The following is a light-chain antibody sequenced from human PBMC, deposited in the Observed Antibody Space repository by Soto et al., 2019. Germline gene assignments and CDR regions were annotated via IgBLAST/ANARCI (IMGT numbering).Light chain of an antibody. Sequence: DVQMTQSPSSLSAYVGDTVTIACRANQPISNYLNWYQQKPGEVPKVLIFGASSLRSGVPSRFSGSGYGTDFTLTINNLHPDDIAPYYCQQTYAVTLTFGQGTR. J-gene: IGKJ5*01. CDR2: GAS. CDR3: QQTYAVTLT. V-gene: IGKV1-39*01. CDR1: QPISNY.